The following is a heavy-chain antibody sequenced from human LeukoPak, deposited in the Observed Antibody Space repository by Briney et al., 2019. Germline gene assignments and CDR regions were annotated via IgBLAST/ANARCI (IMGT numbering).Heavy chain of an antibody. CDR2: INPSGGGT. CDR1: GYTFTSYY. CDR3: ALWELRDDAFDI. D-gene: IGHD1-26*01. V-gene: IGHV1-46*03. Sequence: ASVKVSCKASGYTFTSYYMHWVRQAPGQGLEWMGIINPSGGGTSYAQKFQGRVTMTRDTSTSTVYMELSSLRSEDTAVYYCALWELRDDAFDIWGQGTMVTVSS. J-gene: IGHJ3*02.